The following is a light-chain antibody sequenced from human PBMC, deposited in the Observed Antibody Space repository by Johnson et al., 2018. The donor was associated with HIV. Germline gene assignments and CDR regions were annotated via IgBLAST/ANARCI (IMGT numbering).Light chain of an antibody. CDR2: DNN. J-gene: IGLJ1*01. CDR1: SSNIGNNY. V-gene: IGLV1-51*01. Sequence: QSVLTQPPSVSAAPGQKVTISCSGSSSNIGNNYVSWFQQLPGTAPKLLIYDNNKRPSRIPDRFSGSKSGTSATLGITGLQTGDEADYYCGTWDNSLSAGGVFGTWTKVTVL. CDR3: GTWDNSLSAGGV.